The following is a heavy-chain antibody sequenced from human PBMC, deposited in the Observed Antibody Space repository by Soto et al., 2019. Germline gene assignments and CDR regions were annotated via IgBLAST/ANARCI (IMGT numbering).Heavy chain of an antibody. CDR3: TRELLSYPPYYYYMDV. J-gene: IGHJ6*03. CDR1: GFTFSGSA. CDR2: IRSKANSYAT. V-gene: IGHV3-73*01. Sequence: GGSLRLSCTASGFTFSGSAMHWVRQASGKGLEWVGRIRSKANSYATAYAASVKGRFTISRDDSKNTAYLQMNSLKTEDTAVYYCTRELLSYPPYYYYMDVWGKGTTVTVSS. D-gene: IGHD3-10*01.